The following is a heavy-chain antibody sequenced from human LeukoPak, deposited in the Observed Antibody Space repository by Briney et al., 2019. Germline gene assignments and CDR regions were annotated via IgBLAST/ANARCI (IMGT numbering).Heavy chain of an antibody. CDR3: ARVGDTSEYYYYFDY. Sequence: SETLSLTCTVSGGSISSYYWSWVRQPPGKGLEWVGYISYSGGSTYNPSLKRRVTISIDTSKNQFSLRLSSVTAADTALYYCARVGDTSEYYYYFDYWGQGTLVTVSS. CDR1: GGSISSYY. V-gene: IGHV4-59*08. CDR2: ISYSGGS. J-gene: IGHJ4*02. D-gene: IGHD3-22*01.